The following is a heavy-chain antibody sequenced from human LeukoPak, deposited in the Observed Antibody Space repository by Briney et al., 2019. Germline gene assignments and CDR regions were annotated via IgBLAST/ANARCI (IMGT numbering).Heavy chain of an antibody. V-gene: IGHV3-21*01. CDR3: AREVEEAFDI. CDR2: IGGNSSSI. Sequence: EGSLRLSWAASGFTFSSYSMNWVRQAPGEGLEWVSSIGGNSSSIYYADSVKGRFTISRDNAKNLLYLQMNSLRAEDTAVYYCAREVEEAFDIWGQGTMVTVSS. D-gene: IGHD2-15*01. J-gene: IGHJ3*02. CDR1: GFTFSSYS.